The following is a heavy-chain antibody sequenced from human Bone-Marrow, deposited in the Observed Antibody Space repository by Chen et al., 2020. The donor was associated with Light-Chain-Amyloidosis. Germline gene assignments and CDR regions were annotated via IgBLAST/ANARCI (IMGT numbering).Heavy chain of an antibody. V-gene: IGHV3-23*04. Sequence: VQLVESGGGLVQPGGSLRLSCVGSGFTFSNYAMTWVRQAPGKGLEWVCVALVGDGPTYYADSVVCRFTIYRENSKNTLYLKMNSLRAEDTAVYYCAKDRCTSISCSDFDYWGQGTLVTVSS. J-gene: IGHJ4*02. D-gene: IGHD2-2*01. CDR1: GFTFSNYA. CDR2: ALVGDGPT. CDR3: AKDRCTSISCSDFDY.